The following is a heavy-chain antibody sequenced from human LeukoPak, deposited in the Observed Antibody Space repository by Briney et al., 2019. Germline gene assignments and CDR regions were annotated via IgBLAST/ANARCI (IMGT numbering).Heavy chain of an antibody. CDR3: AISLYDSSGYHPQVDI. D-gene: IGHD3-22*01. CDR1: GGSISSSSYY. CDR2: IYYSGST. V-gene: IGHV4-39*07. J-gene: IGHJ3*02. Sequence: PSETLSLTCTVSGGSISSSSYYWGWIRQPPGKGLEWIGSIYYSGSTYYNPSLKSRVTISVDTSKNQFSLKLSSVTAADTAVYYCAISLYDSSGYHPQVDIWGQGTMVTVSS.